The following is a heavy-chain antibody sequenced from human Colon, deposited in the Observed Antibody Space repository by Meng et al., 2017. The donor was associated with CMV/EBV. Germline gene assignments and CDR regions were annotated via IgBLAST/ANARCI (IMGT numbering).Heavy chain of an antibody. Sequence: EVQLVGVGGGLVQPGGALRLSCAASGFTFSSSWMSWVRQAPGKGLEWVANINTDGSDKYHVDSVKGRFTISRDNAKNSLYLQMNSLRVEDTAVYYRARAGGPFNRFDYWGQGTLVTVSS. J-gene: IGHJ4*02. D-gene: IGHD3-16*01. CDR1: GFTFSSSW. CDR2: INTDGSDK. CDR3: ARAGGPFNRFDY. V-gene: IGHV3-7*04.